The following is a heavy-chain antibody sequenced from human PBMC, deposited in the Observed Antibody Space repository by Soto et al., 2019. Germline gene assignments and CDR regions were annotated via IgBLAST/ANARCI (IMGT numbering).Heavy chain of an antibody. J-gene: IGHJ5*02. CDR2: INHSGST. CDR3: ASGRRGWYGRWFDP. CDR1: GGSFSGYY. D-gene: IGHD6-19*01. V-gene: IGHV4-34*01. Sequence: QVQLQQWGAGLLKPSETLSLTCAVYGGSFSGYYWSWIRQPPGKGLEWIGEINHSGSTNYNPSLKSRVTISVDTSKNQFSLKLSSVTAADTAVYYCASGRRGWYGRWFDPWGQGTLVTVSS.